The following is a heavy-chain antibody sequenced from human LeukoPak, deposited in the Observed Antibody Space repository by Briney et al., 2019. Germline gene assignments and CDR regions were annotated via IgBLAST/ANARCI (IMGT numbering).Heavy chain of an antibody. J-gene: IGHJ4*02. CDR3: ARIVLGDTAMVAYFDY. Sequence: ASVKVSCKASGYTFTGYYMHWVRQVPGQGLEWMGRINPNSGGTNYAQKFQGRVTMTRDTSISTAYMELSRLRSDDTAVYYCARIVLGDTAMVAYFDYWGQGTLVTVSS. CDR2: INPNSGGT. CDR1: GYTFTGYY. V-gene: IGHV1-2*06. D-gene: IGHD5-18*01.